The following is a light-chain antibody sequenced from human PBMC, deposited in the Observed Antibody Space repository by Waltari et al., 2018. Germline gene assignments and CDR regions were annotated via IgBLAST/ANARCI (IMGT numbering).Light chain of an antibody. Sequence: SYELTQPPSVSVSPGQTARITCSGDALPKKYDSWCQQKSGQAPVLVIYEDRKRPSGIPVRFSGSSSGTMATLTISGAQVEDEADYYCYSADTSGYHRVFGGGTKLTVL. V-gene: IGLV3-10*01. CDR1: ALPKKY. CDR2: EDR. J-gene: IGLJ2*01. CDR3: YSADTSGYHRV.